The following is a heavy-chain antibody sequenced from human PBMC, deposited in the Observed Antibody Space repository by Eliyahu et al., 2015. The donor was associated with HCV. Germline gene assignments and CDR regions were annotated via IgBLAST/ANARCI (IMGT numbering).Heavy chain of an antibody. J-gene: IGHJ6*02. V-gene: IGHV1-69*01. CDR3: ARDVISARPTVHYYYGMDV. Sequence: QVQLVQSGAEVKKPGSSVKVPCKASGGXFXSYAISXVRQAPGQGLEWXGGIIPIFGTANYAQKFQGRVTITADESTSTAYMELSSLRSEDTAVYYCARDVISARPTVHYYYGMDVWGQGTTVTVSS. CDR1: GGXFXSYA. D-gene: IGHD6-6*01. CDR2: IIPIFGTA.